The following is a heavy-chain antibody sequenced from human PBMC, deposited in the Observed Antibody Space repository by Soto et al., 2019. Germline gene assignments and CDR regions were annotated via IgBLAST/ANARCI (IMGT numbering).Heavy chain of an antibody. Sequence: SVKVSCKASGGTFSIYAISWVLQAPGQGLEWMGGIIPIFGTANYAQKFQGRVTITADESTSTAYMELSSLRSEDTAVYYCARLRVYSSGWSPHDYWGQGTLVTVSS. V-gene: IGHV1-69*13. CDR2: IIPIFGTA. CDR1: GGTFSIYA. D-gene: IGHD6-19*01. J-gene: IGHJ4*02. CDR3: ARLRVYSSGWSPHDY.